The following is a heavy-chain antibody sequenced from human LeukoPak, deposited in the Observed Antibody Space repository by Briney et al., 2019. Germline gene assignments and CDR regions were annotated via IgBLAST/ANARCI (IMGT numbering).Heavy chain of an antibody. CDR3: ARSLESHFDL. CDR1: GGSISSYY. Sequence: SETLSLTCTVSGGSISSYYWSWIRQPPGKGLEWIGYIYYSGSTNYNPSLKSRVTISVDTSKNQFSLKLSSVTAADTAVYYCARSLESHFDLWGRGTLVTVSS. CDR2: IYYSGST. V-gene: IGHV4-59*12. D-gene: IGHD3-3*01. J-gene: IGHJ2*01.